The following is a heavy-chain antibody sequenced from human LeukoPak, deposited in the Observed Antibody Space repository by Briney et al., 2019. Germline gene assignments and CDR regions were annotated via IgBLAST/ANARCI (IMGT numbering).Heavy chain of an antibody. V-gene: IGHV1-2*02. D-gene: IGHD3-10*01. J-gene: IGHJ3*02. Sequence: GASVKVSCKASGYTFTGYYMHWMRQAPGQGLEWMGWINPNSGDTNYAQKFQGRVTMTRDTSITTAYMELSRLRSDDTAVYYCARGVALRFGELYAFDIWGQGTMVTVSS. CDR2: INPNSGDT. CDR3: ARGVALRFGELYAFDI. CDR1: GYTFTGYY.